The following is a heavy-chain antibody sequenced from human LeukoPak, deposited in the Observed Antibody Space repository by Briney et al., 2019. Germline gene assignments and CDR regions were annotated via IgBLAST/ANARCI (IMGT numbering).Heavy chain of an antibody. CDR2: IYYSGST. V-gene: IGHV4-59*01. D-gene: IGHD6-13*01. Sequence: SETLSLTCTVSGGSISSYYWSWIRQPPGKGLEWIGYIYYSGSTNYNPSLKNRVTISVDTSKNQFSLKLSSVTAADTAVYYCASPGIVAAGTDRGFDYWGQGTLVTVSS. CDR3: ASPGIVAAGTDRGFDY. J-gene: IGHJ4*02. CDR1: GGSISSYY.